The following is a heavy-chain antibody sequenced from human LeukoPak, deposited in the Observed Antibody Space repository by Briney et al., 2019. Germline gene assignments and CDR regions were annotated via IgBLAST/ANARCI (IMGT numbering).Heavy chain of an antibody. J-gene: IGHJ4*02. CDR1: GGTFSSYA. CDR2: IIPILGVA. Sequence: SVKVSCKASGGTFSSYAISWVRQAPGQGLEWMGRIIPILGVANYAQKFQGRVTITADKSTSTAYMELSSLRSEDTAVYYCARDPLRKFDYWGQGTLVTVSS. D-gene: IGHD3-16*02. CDR3: ARDPLRKFDY. V-gene: IGHV1-69*04.